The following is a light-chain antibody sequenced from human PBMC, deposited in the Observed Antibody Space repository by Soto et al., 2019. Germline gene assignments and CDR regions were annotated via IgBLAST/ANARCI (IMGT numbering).Light chain of an antibody. CDR2: ATS. CDR3: QQYNSYSKYT. CDR1: QNVGSF. Sequence: DIQMTQSPSSLSASVGDRVSLTCRAGQNVGSFVNWYQQKPGKAPRLLICATSNLQSGVTSRISARGSGTELTLPLSSLQPEDFATYSCQQYNSYSKYTFGQGTKVDIK. J-gene: IGKJ2*01. V-gene: IGKV1-39*01.